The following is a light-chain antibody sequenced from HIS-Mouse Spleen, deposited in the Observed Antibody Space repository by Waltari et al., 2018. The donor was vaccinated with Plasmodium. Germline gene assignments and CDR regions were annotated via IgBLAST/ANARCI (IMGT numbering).Light chain of an antibody. V-gene: IGLV3-10*01. J-gene: IGLJ3*02. CDR2: EDN. CDR3: YSTDSSGNHRV. Sequence: SYELTQPPSVSVSPGQTARITCSGDALPKKYAYWYQQKSGQAPVLVIYEDNKRPSGIPCRFSGSSSGTMATLTISGAQVEDEADYYCYSTDSSGNHRVFGGGTKLTVL. CDR1: ALPKKY.